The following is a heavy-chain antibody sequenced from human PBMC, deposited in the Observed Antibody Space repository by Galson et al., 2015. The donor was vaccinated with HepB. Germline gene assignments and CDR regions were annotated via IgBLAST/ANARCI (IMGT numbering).Heavy chain of an antibody. Sequence: SVKVSCKASGGTFSSYAISWVRQAPGQGLEWMGGIIPIFGTANYAQKFQGRVTITADESTSTAYMELSSLRSEDTAVYYCARTRVGGYGDYSGAFDIWGQGTMVTVSS. D-gene: IGHD4-17*01. J-gene: IGHJ3*02. CDR1: GGTFSSYA. CDR2: IIPIFGTA. CDR3: ARTRVGGYGDYSGAFDI. V-gene: IGHV1-69*13.